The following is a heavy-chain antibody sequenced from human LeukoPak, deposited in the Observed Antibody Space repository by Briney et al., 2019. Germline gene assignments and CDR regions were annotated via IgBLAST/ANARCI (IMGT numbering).Heavy chain of an antibody. V-gene: IGHV4-61*02. J-gene: IGHJ6*03. CDR2: IYTSGGT. Sequence: SQTLSLTCTVSGGSISSGCYYCSWLREPAGKGLEGIGRIYTSGGTNYNPTLKSRVTISVDTSKNQFSLKLSSVTAADTAVYYCASITMVRGVSSYYYYMDVWGKGTTVTVSS. CDR3: ASITMVRGVSSYYYYMDV. CDR1: GGSISSGCYY. D-gene: IGHD3-10*01.